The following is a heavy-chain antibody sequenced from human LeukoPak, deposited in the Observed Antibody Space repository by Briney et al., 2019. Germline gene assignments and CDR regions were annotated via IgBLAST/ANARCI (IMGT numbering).Heavy chain of an antibody. CDR2: INPNSGGT. V-gene: IGHV1-2*02. CDR1: GYTFTGYY. CDR3: AREKILWFGESDPLDY. J-gene: IGHJ4*02. Sequence: ASVKVSCKASGYTFTGYYMHWVRQAPGQGLEWMGWINPNSGGTNYAQNFQGRVTMTRDTSISTAYMELSRLRSDDTAVYYCAREKILWFGESDPLDYWGQGTLVTVSS. D-gene: IGHD3-10*01.